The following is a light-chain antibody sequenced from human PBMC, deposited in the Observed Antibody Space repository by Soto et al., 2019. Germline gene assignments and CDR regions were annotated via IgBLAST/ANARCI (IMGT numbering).Light chain of an antibody. CDR2: DVS. CDR1: SSDVGSYNR. J-gene: IGLJ1*01. Sequence: QSVLTQPPSVSGSPGQSFAISCTGTSSDVGSYNRVSWYQQPPGTAPKLMIYDVSNRPSGVPDRFSGSKSGNTASLTISGLQAEDEADYYCSSFTTSSTYVFGTGTRSPS. CDR3: SSFTTSSTYV. V-gene: IGLV2-18*02.